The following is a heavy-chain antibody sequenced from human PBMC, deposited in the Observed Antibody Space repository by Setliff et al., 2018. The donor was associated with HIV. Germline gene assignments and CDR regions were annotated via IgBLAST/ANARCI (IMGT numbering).Heavy chain of an antibody. CDR2: ISWNSGSI. Sequence: PGGSLRLSCAASGFTFNSHAMSWVRQAPGKGLEWVSVISWNSGSIGYADSVKGRFTISRDNAKNSLFLQMNSLRAEDTAVYYCVRDGGSTSYNFLYYYGMDVWGQGTTVTVSS. V-gene: IGHV3-20*04. D-gene: IGHD2-2*01. CDR1: GFTFNSHA. CDR3: VRDGGSTSYNFLYYYGMDV. J-gene: IGHJ6*02.